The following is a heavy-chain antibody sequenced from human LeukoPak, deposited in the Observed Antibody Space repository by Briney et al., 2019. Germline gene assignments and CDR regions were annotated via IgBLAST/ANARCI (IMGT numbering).Heavy chain of an antibody. V-gene: IGHV3-33*01. CDR2: IWYDGTNK. J-gene: IGHJ4*02. CDR3: VTTSSDPQDSSGYLGY. D-gene: IGHD3-22*01. CDR1: GFTFSSYG. Sequence: GGSLRLSCAASGFTFSSYGMHWVRQAPGKGLEWVALIWYDGTNKYYADSVKGRFTISRDNSKNTLYLQMNSLSAEDTAVYYCVTTSSDPQDSSGYLGYWGQGILVTVSS.